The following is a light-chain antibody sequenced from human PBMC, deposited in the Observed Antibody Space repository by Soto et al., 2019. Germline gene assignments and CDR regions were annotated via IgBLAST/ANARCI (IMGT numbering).Light chain of an antibody. Sequence: EIVMTQSPATLSVSPGERATLSCRASQSVTRNLAWYQQKPGQAPRLLIFGASSRATGIPARFSGSGSGTDFTLTISRLEPEDFAVYYCQQYGSSLITFGQGTRLEIK. V-gene: IGKV3-20*01. CDR2: GAS. J-gene: IGKJ5*01. CDR1: QSVTRN. CDR3: QQYGSSLIT.